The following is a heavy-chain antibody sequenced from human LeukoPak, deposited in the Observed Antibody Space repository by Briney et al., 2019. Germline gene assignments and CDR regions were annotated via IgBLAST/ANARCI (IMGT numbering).Heavy chain of an antibody. Sequence: GESLKISCKASGYTFTTYSIAWVRPMPGKGLGWMGSIYPGDSDTRYSPSFQGQVTISADKSISTAYLQWSSLKASDTAMYYCARTARTSPWYFDLWGRGTLVTVSS. D-gene: IGHD6-6*01. CDR3: ARTARTSPWYFDL. J-gene: IGHJ2*01. CDR1: GYTFTTYS. CDR2: IYPGDSDT. V-gene: IGHV5-51*01.